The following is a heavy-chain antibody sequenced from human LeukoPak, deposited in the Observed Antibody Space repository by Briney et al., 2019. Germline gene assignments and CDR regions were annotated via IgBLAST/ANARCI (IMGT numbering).Heavy chain of an antibody. CDR3: ARAVEPREYYFDY. CDR2: IYSGGTT. CDR1: AFTVTTNY. Sequence: GGSLRLSCAASAFTVTTNYMSWVRQAPGKGLEWVSMIYSGGTTYYADSVKGRFTISRDNSKNTQYLQMNSLRAEDTAVYYCARAVEPREYYFDYWGQGTLVTVSS. D-gene: IGHD1-26*01. V-gene: IGHV3-53*01. J-gene: IGHJ4*02.